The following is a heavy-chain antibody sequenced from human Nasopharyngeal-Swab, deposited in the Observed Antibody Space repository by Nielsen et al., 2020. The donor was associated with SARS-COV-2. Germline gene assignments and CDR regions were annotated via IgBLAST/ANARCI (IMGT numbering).Heavy chain of an antibody. D-gene: IGHD2-2*01. J-gene: IGHJ4*02. CDR3: AGDFYLPVEGHCRSTSCHPGY. V-gene: IGHV3-7*03. CDR2: IKQDGSER. Sequence: WIRQPPGKGLEWVAHIKQDGSERYYADSLRGRFTISRDNAKNSLYLQMSGLREDDTAIYYCAGDFYLPVEGHCRSTSCHPGYWGQGTQVTVSS.